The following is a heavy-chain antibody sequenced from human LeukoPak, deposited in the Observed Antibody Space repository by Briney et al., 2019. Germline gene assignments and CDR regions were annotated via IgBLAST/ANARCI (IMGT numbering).Heavy chain of an antibody. J-gene: IGHJ4*02. CDR2: IHHSRNT. CDR3: ARALSYSSGWYFDY. V-gene: IGHV4-30-2*01. D-gene: IGHD6-19*01. CDR1: GGSISSGVYS. Sequence: SQTLSLTCAVSGGSISSGVYSWTWVRQPPGKGLEWIGYIHHSRNTYYKSSLKGRITMSLDRSKNQFSLILTSVTAADTAVYYCARALSYSSGWYFDYWGQGTLVTVSS.